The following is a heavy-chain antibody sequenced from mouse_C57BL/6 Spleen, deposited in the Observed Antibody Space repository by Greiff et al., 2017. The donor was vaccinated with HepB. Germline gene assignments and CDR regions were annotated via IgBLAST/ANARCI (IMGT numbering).Heavy chain of an antibody. V-gene: IGHV5-12*01. CDR3: ARDYYSNYEGYAMDY. CDR1: GFTFSDYY. J-gene: IGHJ4*01. CDR2: ISNGGGST. Sequence: EVQGVESGGGLVQPGGSLKLSCAASGFTFSDYYMYWVRQTPEKRLEWVAYISNGGGSTYYPDTVKGRFTISRYNAKNTMYLQMSRLKSEDTAMYYCARDYYSNYEGYAMDYWGQGTSVTVSS. D-gene: IGHD2-5*01.